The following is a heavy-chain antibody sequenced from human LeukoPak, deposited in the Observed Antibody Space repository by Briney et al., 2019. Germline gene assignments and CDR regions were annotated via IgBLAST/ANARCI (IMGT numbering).Heavy chain of an antibody. CDR3: ARMVWLGSSWADY. J-gene: IGHJ4*02. CDR1: GASIKNYY. D-gene: IGHD6-13*01. Sequence: PSETLSLTCTVSGASIKNYYWSWIRQPPGKGLEWIGSIYYSGSTYYNPSLKSRVTISVDTSKNQFSLKLSSVTAADTAVYYCARMVWLGSSWADYWGQGTLVTVSS. CDR2: IYYSGST. V-gene: IGHV4-39*07.